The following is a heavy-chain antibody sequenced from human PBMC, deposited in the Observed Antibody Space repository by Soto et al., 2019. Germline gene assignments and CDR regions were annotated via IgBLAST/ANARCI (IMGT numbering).Heavy chain of an antibody. V-gene: IGHV1-18*01. CDR2: ISANNGNT. CDR1: GYTFTSNG. Sequence: ASVKVSCKASGYTFTSNGISWVRQGPSPGLEGMGWISANNGNTNYAQKLQGRVTMTTDTSTSTAYMELRSLRSDDTAVYYCARDRRFLEWLLSPPQAYAFDIWGQGTMVTFSS. J-gene: IGHJ3*02. CDR3: ARDRRFLEWLLSPPQAYAFDI. D-gene: IGHD3-3*01.